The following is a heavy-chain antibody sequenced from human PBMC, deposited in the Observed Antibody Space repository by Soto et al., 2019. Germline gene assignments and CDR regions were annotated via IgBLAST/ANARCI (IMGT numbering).Heavy chain of an antibody. D-gene: IGHD2-15*01. J-gene: IGHJ6*02. Sequence: PGGSLRLSCAASGFNFNSYTINWVRQAPGKRLEWLSSISSSGYIFSTDSVRGRFTISRDNAKNSVYLQINSLRAEDTAVYFCARDCSGGSCYPGTDVWGQGTTVTVSS. CDR3: ARDCSGGSCYPGTDV. CDR2: ISSSGYI. V-gene: IGHV3-21*01. CDR1: GFNFNSYT.